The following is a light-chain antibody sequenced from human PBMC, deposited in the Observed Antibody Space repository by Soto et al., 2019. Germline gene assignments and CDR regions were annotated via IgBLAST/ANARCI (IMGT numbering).Light chain of an antibody. J-gene: IGKJ3*01. V-gene: IGKV3-20*01. CDR3: QQYGSSSFT. CDR2: GAS. CDR1: QSVSSSY. Sequence: EIVLTQSPGTLSLSPGERATLSCRASQSVSSSYLAWYQQKPGQAPGLLIYGASSRATGIPDRFSGSGSGTDFTLTIRRLEPEDFAVYYCQQYGSSSFTFGPGTKVDIK.